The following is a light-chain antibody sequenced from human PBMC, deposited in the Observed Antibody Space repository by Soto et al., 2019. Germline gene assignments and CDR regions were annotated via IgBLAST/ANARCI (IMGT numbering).Light chain of an antibody. J-gene: IGKJ1*01. Sequence: DIQMTQSASSLSASVGDRFTITCRASQSISSYLNWYQQKPGKAPKLLIYAASSLQSGVPSRFSGSGSGTDFTLTISSLQPEDFATCYCQQSYSTPETFGQGTKVDIK. CDR2: AAS. CDR3: QQSYSTPET. V-gene: IGKV1-39*01. CDR1: QSISSY.